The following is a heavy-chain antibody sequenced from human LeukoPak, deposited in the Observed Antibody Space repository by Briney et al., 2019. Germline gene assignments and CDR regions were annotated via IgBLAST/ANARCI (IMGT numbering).Heavy chain of an antibody. Sequence: GGSLRLSCAASGFTVNNNYMSWVRQAPGKGLEWVSSISGSGGSTYYADSVKGRFTISRDNSKNTLYLQMNSLRDEDTAVYYCAKDDHGGSGWRDYFDYWGQGTLVTVST. J-gene: IGHJ4*02. D-gene: IGHD6-19*01. CDR3: AKDDHGGSGWRDYFDY. V-gene: IGHV3-23*01. CDR2: ISGSGGST. CDR1: GFTVNNNY.